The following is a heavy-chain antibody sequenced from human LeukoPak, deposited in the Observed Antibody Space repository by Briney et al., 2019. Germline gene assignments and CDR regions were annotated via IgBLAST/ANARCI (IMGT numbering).Heavy chain of an antibody. CDR2: ISGSGDST. J-gene: IGHJ4*02. V-gene: IGHV3-23*01. Sequence: GGSLRLSCAASGFTFRSYGMSWVRQAPGKGLEWVSAISGSGDSTYYADSVKGRFTISRDNSKNTLYLQMNSLRAEDTAVYYCARAKPKNMVRGLIMRRESRYYFDYWGQGTLVTVSS. D-gene: IGHD3-10*01. CDR1: GFTFRSYG. CDR3: ARAKPKNMVRGLIMRRESRYYFDY.